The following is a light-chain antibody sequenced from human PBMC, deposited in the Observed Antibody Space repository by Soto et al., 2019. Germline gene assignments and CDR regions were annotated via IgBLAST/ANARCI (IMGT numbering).Light chain of an antibody. CDR1: QGINSY. J-gene: IGKJ1*01. V-gene: IGKV1-9*01. Sequence: DIQLTQSPSFLSASVGDRITITCRASQGINSYLAWYQQKPGKAPKLLIYADSTLQSGVPSRFSGSGFGIEFTLTISSLQPEDFATYYCQQLNSYPWTFGQGTKVEIK. CDR2: ADS. CDR3: QQLNSYPWT.